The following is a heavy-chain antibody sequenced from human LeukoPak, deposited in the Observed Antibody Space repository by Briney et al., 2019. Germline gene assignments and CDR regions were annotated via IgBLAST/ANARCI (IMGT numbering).Heavy chain of an antibody. CDR2: IKQDGSQK. Sequence: GGSLRLSCTASGFTLSTSWMSWVRQAPGRGLEWVASIKQDGSQKYYVDSVKGRFTISRDNVQNSLYLQMNSLRAEDTAVYYCARLFRDVTTFDYWGQGTLSPSPQ. CDR1: GFTLSTSW. J-gene: IGHJ4*02. D-gene: IGHD1-1*01. V-gene: IGHV3-7*01. CDR3: ARLFRDVTTFDY.